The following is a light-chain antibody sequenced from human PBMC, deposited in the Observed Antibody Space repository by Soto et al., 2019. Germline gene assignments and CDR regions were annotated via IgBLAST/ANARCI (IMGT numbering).Light chain of an antibody. J-gene: IGLJ1*01. CDR1: SSDVGGYNY. CDR2: EVS. V-gene: IGLV2-14*01. CDR3: SSYTSSSTLL. Sequence: HSALTQPASVSGSPGQSITISCTGTSSDVGGYNYVSWYQQHPGKAPKLMIYEVSNRPSGVSNRFSGSKSGNTASLTISGLQAEDEADYYCSSYTSSSTLLFGTGTRLTVL.